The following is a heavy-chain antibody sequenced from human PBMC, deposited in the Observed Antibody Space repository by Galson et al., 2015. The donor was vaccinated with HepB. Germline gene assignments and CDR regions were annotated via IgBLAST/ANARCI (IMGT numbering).Heavy chain of an antibody. CDR3: ARDPDYDYWSGYYIGWVDHNYGLDV. CDR1: GYTFTSFG. Sequence: SVKVSCKASGYTFTSFGISWVRQAPGQGLEWMGWISGYSGNTKYAQKFEGRVTMTTVTFTSTAYMELRSLRSDDTAVYFCARDPDYDYWSGYYIGWVDHNYGLDVWGQGTTVTVSS. D-gene: IGHD3-3*01. J-gene: IGHJ6*02. CDR2: ISGYSGNT. V-gene: IGHV1-18*01.